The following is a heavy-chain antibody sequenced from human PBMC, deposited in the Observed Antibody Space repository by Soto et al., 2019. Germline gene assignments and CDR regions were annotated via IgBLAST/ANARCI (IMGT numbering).Heavy chain of an antibody. D-gene: IGHD4-17*01. CDR3: ARDGTTGTANYHYAMDV. CDR1: GFSFSSYA. Sequence: GGSLRLSCVASGFSFSSYAMTWVRQAPGKGLEWVSVISGSDGSTYYADSVKGRFTVSRDNSKNTLYLQMDSLRAEDTAVYYCARDGTTGTANYHYAMDVWGQGTTVTVSS. CDR2: ISGSDGST. V-gene: IGHV3-23*01. J-gene: IGHJ6*02.